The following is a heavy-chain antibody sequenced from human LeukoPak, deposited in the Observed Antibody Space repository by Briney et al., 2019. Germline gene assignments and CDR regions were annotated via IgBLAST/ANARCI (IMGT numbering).Heavy chain of an antibody. CDR2: INPSGGST. CDR3: ARRPYYDYVWGSYRSYYMDV. V-gene: IGHV1-46*01. Sequence: ASVKVSCKASGYTFTSYYMHWVRQAPGQGLEWMGIINPSGGSTSYAQKFQGRVTMTTDTSTSTAYMELRSLRSDDTAVYYCARRPYYDYVWGSYRSYYMDVWGKGTTVTVSS. D-gene: IGHD3-16*02. CDR1: GYTFTSYY. J-gene: IGHJ6*03.